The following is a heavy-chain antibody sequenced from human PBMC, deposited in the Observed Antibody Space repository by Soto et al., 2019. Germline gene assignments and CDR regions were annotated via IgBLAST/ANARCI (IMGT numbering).Heavy chain of an antibody. Sequence: QVHLQESGPGLVKPSETLSLTCTVSGDSISSYYWTWIRQPPGKGLEWIGYIYYSGVANYNPSLKSRITISVVTSNQQSSLKLTSVTAADTAVYYCARARRQYYYDYWDPGTLVTVS. CDR2: IYYSGVA. CDR3: ARARRQYYYDY. CDR1: GDSISSYY. J-gene: IGHJ4*02. V-gene: IGHV4-59*01.